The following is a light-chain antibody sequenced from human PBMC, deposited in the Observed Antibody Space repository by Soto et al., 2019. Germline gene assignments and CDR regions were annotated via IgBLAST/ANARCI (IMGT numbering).Light chain of an antibody. V-gene: IGLV1-44*01. J-gene: IGLJ2*01. CDR2: SNN. CDR1: SSNIGSNT. Sequence: QSVLTQPPSASWTPGQRVTISCYGSSSNIGSNTVNWYQQLPGTAPKLLIYSNNQRPSGVPDRFSGSKSGTSASLAISGLQSEDEADYYCAAWDDSLNGVVFGGGTKLTVL. CDR3: AAWDDSLNGVV.